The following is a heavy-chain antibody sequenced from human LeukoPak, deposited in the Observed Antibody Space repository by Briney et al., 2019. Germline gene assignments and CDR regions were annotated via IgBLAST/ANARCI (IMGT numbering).Heavy chain of an antibody. Sequence: GASVKVSCTASGGTFSSYAISWVRQAPGQGLEWMGRIIPILGIANYAQKFQGRVTITADKSTSTAYMELSSLRSEDTAVYYCAREFYYDSSGYYSDAFDIWGQGTMVTVSS. D-gene: IGHD3-22*01. CDR3: AREFYYDSSGYYSDAFDI. CDR2: IIPILGIA. J-gene: IGHJ3*02. V-gene: IGHV1-69*04. CDR1: GGTFSSYA.